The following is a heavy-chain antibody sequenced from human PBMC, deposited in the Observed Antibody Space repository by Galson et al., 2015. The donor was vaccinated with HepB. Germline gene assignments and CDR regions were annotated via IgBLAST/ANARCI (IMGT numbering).Heavy chain of an antibody. Sequence: SLRLSCAASGFTFSSYWMSWVRQAPGKGLEWVANIKQDGSEKYYVDSVKGRFTISRDNAKNSLYLQMNSLRAGDTAIYYCADWNHIDYWGQGTLVTVSS. J-gene: IGHJ4*02. CDR3: ADWNHIDY. D-gene: IGHD1-1*01. V-gene: IGHV3-7*03. CDR2: IKQDGSEK. CDR1: GFTFSSYW.